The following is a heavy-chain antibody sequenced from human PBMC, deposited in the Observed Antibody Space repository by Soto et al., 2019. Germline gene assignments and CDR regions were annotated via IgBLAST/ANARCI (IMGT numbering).Heavy chain of an antibody. D-gene: IGHD5-12*01. V-gene: IGHV1-69*04. CDR1: GYTFTNYA. J-gene: IGHJ4*02. CDR3: ARDEGLATL. Sequence: SVKVSCKASGYTFTNYAIHWVRQAPGQGLEWMGRIIPILGIANYAQKFQGRVTITADKSTSTAYMELSSLRSEDTAVYYCARDEGLATLWGQGTLVTVSS. CDR2: IIPILGIA.